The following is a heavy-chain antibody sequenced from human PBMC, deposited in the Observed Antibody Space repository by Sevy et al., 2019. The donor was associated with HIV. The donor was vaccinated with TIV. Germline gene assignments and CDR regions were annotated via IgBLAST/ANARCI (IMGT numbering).Heavy chain of an antibody. J-gene: IGHJ6*02. CDR3: ARDRYYDASGYYCYYYGMDV. CDR2: IDSSGST. CDR1: GFTVSGNY. D-gene: IGHD3-22*01. V-gene: IGHV3-66*01. Sequence: GGSLRLSCEASGFTVSGNYMAWVRLAPGKGLEWVSLIDSSGSTYYADSVKGRFTISRDNAKNTLYLQMNPLRAEDTAVYFCARDRYYDASGYYCYYYGMDVWGQGTTVTVSS.